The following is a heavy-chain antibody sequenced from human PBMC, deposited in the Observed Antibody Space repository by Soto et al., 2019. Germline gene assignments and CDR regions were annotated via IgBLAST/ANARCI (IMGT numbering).Heavy chain of an antibody. CDR2: IYYSGST. D-gene: IGHD1-26*01. Sequence: PSETLSLTCTVSGDSVSSGTYYWSWIRQHPGKGLEWIGYIYYSGSTNYNPSLKSRVTISVDTSKNQFSLKLSSVTAADTAVYYCARGRLVGATTIDYWGQGTLVAVSS. V-gene: IGHV4-61*01. CDR1: GDSVSSGTYY. J-gene: IGHJ4*02. CDR3: ARGRLVGATTIDY.